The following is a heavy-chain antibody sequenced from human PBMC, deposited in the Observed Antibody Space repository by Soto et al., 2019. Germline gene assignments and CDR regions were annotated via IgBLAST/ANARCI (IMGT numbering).Heavy chain of an antibody. Sequence: ASVKVSCKTSGYTFSDYSLHWVRQAPGQGLEWMGWLIPNSGDTSYAEAFQGRVTMTRDPSISTAYMELSSLRSDDTAVYYCARAMELDNWGQGTLVTVSS. V-gene: IGHV1-2*02. CDR1: GYTFSDYS. CDR2: LIPNSGDT. CDR3: ARAMELDN. J-gene: IGHJ4*02. D-gene: IGHD1-7*01.